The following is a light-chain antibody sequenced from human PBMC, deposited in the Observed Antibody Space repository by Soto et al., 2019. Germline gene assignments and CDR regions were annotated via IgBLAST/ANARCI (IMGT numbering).Light chain of an antibody. Sequence: QSALTQPASVSGSPGQSITISCTGTVSDVGGYDSVSWYQQHPGRAPKLIIYGVNNRPSGVSNRFSASKSADTVSLTISGLQAEDEANYYCCSYTTSTTYVFGTGTKVTVL. J-gene: IGLJ1*01. V-gene: IGLV2-14*03. CDR3: CSYTTSTTYV. CDR1: VSDVGGYDS. CDR2: GVN.